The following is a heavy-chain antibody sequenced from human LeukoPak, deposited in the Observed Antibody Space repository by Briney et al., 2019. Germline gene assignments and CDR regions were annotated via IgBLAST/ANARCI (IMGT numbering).Heavy chain of an antibody. CDR1: GFTFSSYW. D-gene: IGHD3-22*01. Sequence: TGGSLRLSCAASGFTFSSYWMSWVRQAPGKGLEWVANIKQDGSEKYYVDSVKGRFTISRDNAKNSLYLQMNSLRAEDTAVYYCAAEVVVPLNASDYWGQGTLVTVSS. V-gene: IGHV3-7*01. J-gene: IGHJ4*02. CDR2: IKQDGSEK. CDR3: AAEVVVPLNASDY.